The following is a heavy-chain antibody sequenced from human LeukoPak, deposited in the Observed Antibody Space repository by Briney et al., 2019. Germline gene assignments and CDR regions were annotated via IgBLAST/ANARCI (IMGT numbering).Heavy chain of an antibody. Sequence: GASVKVSCKASGYTFTSYYMHWVRQAPGQGLEWMGIINPSGGSTSYAQKFQGRVTMTRDTSTSTVYMELSSLRSEDTAVYYCARVGAAAGKINWFDPWGQGTLVTVSS. J-gene: IGHJ5*02. V-gene: IGHV1-46*01. D-gene: IGHD6-13*01. CDR3: ARVGAAAGKINWFDP. CDR1: GYTFTSYY. CDR2: INPSGGST.